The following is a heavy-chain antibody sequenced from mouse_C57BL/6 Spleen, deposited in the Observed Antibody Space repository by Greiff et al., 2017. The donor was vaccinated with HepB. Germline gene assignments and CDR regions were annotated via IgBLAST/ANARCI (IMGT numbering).Heavy chain of an antibody. J-gene: IGHJ3*01. CDR3: TPITGTGFAY. Sequence: EVQLQQSGAELVRPGASVKLSCTASGFNIKDDYMHWVKQRPEQGLEWIGWIDPENGDTEYASKLQGKATITADTSSNTAYLQLSSLTSEDTAVYYCTPITGTGFAYWGQGTLVTVSA. D-gene: IGHD4-1*01. CDR1: GFNIKDDY. CDR2: IDPENGDT. V-gene: IGHV14-4*01.